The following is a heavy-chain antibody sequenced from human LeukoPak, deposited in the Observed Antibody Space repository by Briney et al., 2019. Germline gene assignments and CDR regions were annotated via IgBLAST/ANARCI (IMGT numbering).Heavy chain of an antibody. Sequence: PGGSLRLSCAASGFTFSGYAMSWVRQAPGKGLEWVSSISGAGSTYYADSVKGRFTSSRDNSKNTLYLQMNNLRAEDTAVYYCAKESRYYYGSGSFSSQFDHWGQGTLVTVSS. CDR1: GFTFSGYA. CDR3: AKESRYYYGSGSFSSQFDH. V-gene: IGHV3-23*01. J-gene: IGHJ4*02. D-gene: IGHD3-10*01. CDR2: ISGAGST.